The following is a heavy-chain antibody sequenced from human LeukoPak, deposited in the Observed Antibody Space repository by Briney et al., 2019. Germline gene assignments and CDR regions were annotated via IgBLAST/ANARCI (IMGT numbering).Heavy chain of an antibody. CDR3: ARLRPGIAVATFDY. J-gene: IGHJ4*02. CDR1: GASISSYY. Sequence: PSETLSLTCTVSGASISSYYWSWVRQPPGKGLEWLGYIYYSGSTTYNPSRKSRVTISVDTSKNQFSLKLSSVTAADTSVYYCARLRPGIAVATFDYWGQGTLVTVSS. V-gene: IGHV4-59*01. D-gene: IGHD6-19*01. CDR2: IYYSGST.